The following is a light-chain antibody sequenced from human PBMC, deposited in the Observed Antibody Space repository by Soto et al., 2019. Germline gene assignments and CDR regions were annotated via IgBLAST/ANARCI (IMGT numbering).Light chain of an antibody. CDR3: VSYTSSTTYV. V-gene: IGLV2-14*03. J-gene: IGLJ1*01. CDR2: DVA. Sequence: QSALTQPASVSDSPGQSITISCTGTSSDVGGSNFVSWYQQHPGKPPKLIIYDVANRPSGVSNRFSVSKSGSTASLIISRLKTEDEADYYCVSYTSSTTYVFGTWTKLTVL. CDR1: SSDVGGSNF.